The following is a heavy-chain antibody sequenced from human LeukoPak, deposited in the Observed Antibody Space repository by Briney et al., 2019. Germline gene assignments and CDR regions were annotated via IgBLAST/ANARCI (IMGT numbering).Heavy chain of an antibody. Sequence: PGRSLRLSCAASGFTFSTYAMHWARQAPGKGLEWVSVIYSGGGTGYADSVKGRFTISRDKSKNTLYLQMNSLRAEDTAVYYCARDVGDGYNFDYWGQGTLVTVSS. CDR3: ARDVGDGYNFDY. CDR2: IYSGGGT. V-gene: IGHV3-66*01. CDR1: GFTFSTYA. J-gene: IGHJ4*02. D-gene: IGHD5-24*01.